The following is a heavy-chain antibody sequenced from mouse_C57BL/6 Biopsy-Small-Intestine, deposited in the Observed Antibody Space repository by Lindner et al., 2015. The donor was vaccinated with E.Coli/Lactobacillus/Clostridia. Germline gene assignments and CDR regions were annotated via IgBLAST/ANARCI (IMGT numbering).Heavy chain of an antibody. CDR3: ARDPDYADPRFDY. CDR1: GYTFTGDY. D-gene: IGHD1-1*01. V-gene: IGHV1-53*01. J-gene: IGHJ4*01. Sequence: SVKVSCKTSGYTFTGDYIHWVRRAPGQGLEWMGYINPNSGDTKYAQNFQGRVTMTRDTSFTTAYMELSRLTSDDTAVYYCARDPDYADPRFDYWGQGTLVTVSS. CDR2: INPNSGDT.